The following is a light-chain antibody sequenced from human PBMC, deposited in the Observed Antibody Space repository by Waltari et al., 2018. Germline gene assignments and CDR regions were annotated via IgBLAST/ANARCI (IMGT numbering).Light chain of an antibody. J-gene: IGLJ2*01. CDR1: SSDIGGYNY. V-gene: IGLV2-11*01. CDR2: DVI. CDR3: LSYAGRYTLV. Sequence: QSALTQPRSVSGSPGQSVNISCAVTSSDIGGYNYVAWYQQHPGTAPKLMIYDVIKRPSGVPLRFSGSKSGDTASLSISGLQAEDDSNYFCLSYAGRYTLVFGGGTKLTVL.